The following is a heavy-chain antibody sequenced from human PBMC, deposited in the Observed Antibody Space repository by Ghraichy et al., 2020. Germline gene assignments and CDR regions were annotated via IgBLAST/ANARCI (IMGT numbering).Heavy chain of an antibody. CDR3: ARAQYSGTYPPGY. CDR2: ISYDGTNK. J-gene: IGHJ4*02. Sequence: GGSLRLSCAASAFTFRSYGMHWVRQAPGKGLEWVAVISYDGTNKHYADSVRGRFTISRDNSKSTLFLQMNGLRPEDTAVYYCARAQYSGTYPPGYWGQGTLVTVSS. CDR1: AFTFRSYG. V-gene: IGHV3-30*03. D-gene: IGHD1-26*01.